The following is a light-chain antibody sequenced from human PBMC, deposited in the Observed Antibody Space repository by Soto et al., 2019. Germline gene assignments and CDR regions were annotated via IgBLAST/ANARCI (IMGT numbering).Light chain of an antibody. CDR1: QSVSSK. CDR2: GAS. J-gene: IGKJ1*01. CDR3: QQYHDWWT. Sequence: EIVMTQSPATLSVSPGERATLSCRASQSVSSKLAWYQQKPGQAPRLLIYGASTRATGIPARFSGSGSGTEFTLTISSLQSEDFAVYYCQQYHDWWTLGQGTKVDIK. V-gene: IGKV3-15*01.